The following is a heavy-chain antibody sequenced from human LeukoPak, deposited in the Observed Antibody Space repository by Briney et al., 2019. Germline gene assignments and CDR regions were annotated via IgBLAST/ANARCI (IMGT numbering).Heavy chain of an antibody. CDR3: ARGGPRYSYGQAHSYYYYYYMDV. V-gene: IGHV4-39*07. D-gene: IGHD5-18*01. CDR1: GGSISTSNYY. J-gene: IGHJ6*03. Sequence: SETLSLTCTVSGGSISTSNYYWGWIRQPPGKGLEWIGNIFYSGSTYYSPSLRSRVTISLDTSRNQFSLKLSSVTAADTAVYYCARGGPRYSYGQAHSYYYYYYMDVWGKGTTVTVSS. CDR2: IFYSGST.